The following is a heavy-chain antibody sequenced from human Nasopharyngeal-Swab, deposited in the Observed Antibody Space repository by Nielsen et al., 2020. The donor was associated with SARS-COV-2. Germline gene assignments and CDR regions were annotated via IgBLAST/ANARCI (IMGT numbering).Heavy chain of an antibody. V-gene: IGHV3-30-3*01. Sequence: GESLKVSCAASGFTFSSYAMHWVRQAPGKGQEWVAVISYDGSKKYYADSVKGRFTISRDNSKNTLYLQMNSLRAEDTAVYYCARDQGSSWYTYYYYYGMDVWGQGTTVTVSS. J-gene: IGHJ6*02. CDR2: ISYDGSKK. CDR3: ARDQGSSWYTYYYYYGMDV. D-gene: IGHD6-13*01. CDR1: GFTFSSYA.